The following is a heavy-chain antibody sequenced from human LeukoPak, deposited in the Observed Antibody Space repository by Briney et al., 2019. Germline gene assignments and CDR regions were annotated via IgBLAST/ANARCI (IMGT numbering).Heavy chain of an antibody. CDR2: LYHSGST. CDR1: GYSISSGYY. D-gene: IGHD3-10*01. Sequence: SETLSLTCAVSGYSISSGYYWGWIRQPPGKGLEWIGSLYHSGSTYYNPSLKSRATISVDTSKNQFSLKVSSVTAADTAVYYCARENWWFGELLSPYYFDYWGRGTLVTVSS. V-gene: IGHV4-38-2*02. CDR3: ARENWWFGELLSPYYFDY. J-gene: IGHJ4*02.